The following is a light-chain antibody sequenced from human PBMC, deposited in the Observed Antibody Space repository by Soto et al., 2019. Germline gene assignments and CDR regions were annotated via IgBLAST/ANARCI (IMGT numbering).Light chain of an antibody. Sequence: QSALTQPASVSGSPGPSITISCTGTSSDVGGYNYVSWYQQHPGKAPQLMIYEVSNRPSGVSNRFSGSKSGNTASLTISGLQAEDDAYYYCSSYTSSSTPLVFGTGTKVTVL. CDR3: SSYTSSSTPLV. V-gene: IGLV2-14*01. J-gene: IGLJ1*01. CDR1: SSDVGGYNY. CDR2: EVS.